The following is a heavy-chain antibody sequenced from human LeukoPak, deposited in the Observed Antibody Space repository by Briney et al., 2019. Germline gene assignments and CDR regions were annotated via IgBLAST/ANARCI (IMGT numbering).Heavy chain of an antibody. V-gene: IGHV3-21*01. CDR2: ISSSSSYI. CDR1: GFTFSSYS. Sequence: PGGSLRLSCAASGFTFSSYSMNWVRQAPGKGLEWVSSISSSSSYIYYADSVKGRFTISRDNAKNSLYLQMNSLRAEDTAVYYCARGPYSSGRRGQFDYWGQGTLVTVSS. J-gene: IGHJ4*02. D-gene: IGHD6-19*01. CDR3: ARGPYSSGRRGQFDY.